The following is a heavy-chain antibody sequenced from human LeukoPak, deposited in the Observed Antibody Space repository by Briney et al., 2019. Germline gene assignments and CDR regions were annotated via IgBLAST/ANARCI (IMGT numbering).Heavy chain of an antibody. CDR3: TKACRYYYGSGSFFSYYFDY. Sequence: GGSLRLSCAASGLTSRNAWMSWVRQAPGKGLEWVGRIKSKTDGGTTDYAAPVKGRFTISRADSKNTLYLQINRLKTEDTAVYYCTKACRYYYGSGSFFSYYFDYWRQGTVVSASS. J-gene: IGHJ4*02. CDR1: GLTSRNAW. V-gene: IGHV3-15*01. D-gene: IGHD3-10*01. CDR2: IKSKTDGGTT.